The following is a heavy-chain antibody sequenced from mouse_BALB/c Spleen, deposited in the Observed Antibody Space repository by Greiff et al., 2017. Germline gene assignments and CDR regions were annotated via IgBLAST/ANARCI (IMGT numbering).Heavy chain of an antibody. Sequence: VKLQQSGAELVKPGASVKLSCKASGYTFTSYYMYWVKQRPGQGLEWIGGINPSNGGTNFNEKFKSKATLTVDKSSSTAYMQLSSLTSEDSAVYYCTRPIYDGYYGWFAYWGQGTLVTVSA. CDR1: GYTFTSYY. J-gene: IGHJ3*01. CDR2: INPSNGGT. V-gene: IGHV1S81*02. CDR3: TRPIYDGYYGWFAY. D-gene: IGHD2-3*01.